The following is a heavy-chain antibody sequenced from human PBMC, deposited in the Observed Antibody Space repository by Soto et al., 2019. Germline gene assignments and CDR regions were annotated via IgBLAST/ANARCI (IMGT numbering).Heavy chain of an antibody. J-gene: IGHJ6*02. CDR3: ARDRGIAAAGTPYYYYGMDV. CDR1: GYTFTGYY. D-gene: IGHD6-13*01. CDR2: INPNSGGT. V-gene: IGHV1-2*02. Sequence: ASVKVSCKASGYTFTGYYMHWVRQAPGQGLEWMGWINPNSGGTNYAQKFQGRVTMTRDTSISTAYMELSRLRSDDTAVYYCARDRGIAAAGTPYYYYGMDVWGQGTSVTVSS.